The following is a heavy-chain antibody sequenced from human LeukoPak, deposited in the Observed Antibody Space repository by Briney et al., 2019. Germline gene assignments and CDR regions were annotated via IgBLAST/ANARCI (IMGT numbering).Heavy chain of an antibody. D-gene: IGHD3-22*01. Sequence: GGSLRLSCAVSGITLSNYGMSWVRQAPGKGLEWVAGIGGSGGSTNYADSVKGRFTISRDNSKNTLYLQMNSLRVEDTAVYFCAKRGVVIRVILVGFHKEAYYFDSWGQGALVTVS. CDR3: AKRGVVIRVILVGFHKEAYYFDS. CDR2: IGGSGGST. J-gene: IGHJ4*02. V-gene: IGHV3-23*01. CDR1: GITLSNYG.